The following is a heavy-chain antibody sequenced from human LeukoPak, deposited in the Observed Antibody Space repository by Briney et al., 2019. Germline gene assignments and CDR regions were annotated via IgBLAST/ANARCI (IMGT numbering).Heavy chain of an antibody. CDR1: GFTFSSYW. J-gene: IGHJ3*02. D-gene: IGHD1-14*01. CDR3: ARGPGDFDASDI. Sequence: GGSLRLSCAASGFTFSSYWMSWVRQAPGKGPEWVAHIKENGNEQYYADSVKGRFTISRDNVKQSLGLQMNSLRVEDTAVYYCARGPGDFDASDIWGQGTMVTVSS. CDR2: IKENGNEQ. V-gene: IGHV3-7*01.